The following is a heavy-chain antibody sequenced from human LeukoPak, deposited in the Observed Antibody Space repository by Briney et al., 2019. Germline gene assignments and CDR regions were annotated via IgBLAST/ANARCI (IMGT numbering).Heavy chain of an antibody. D-gene: IGHD7-27*01. CDR2: IYTDGRT. Sequence: LPGGSLRLSCAASGFTVSRHYMSWFRQAPGKGLEWVSAIYTDGRTFHADAAKGRFTVSRDNPKNTLYLQMNSLRAEDTAVYYCATLWGGLGDIWGQGTEVTVSS. CDR3: ATLWGGLGDI. CDR1: GFTVSRHY. J-gene: IGHJ3*02. V-gene: IGHV3-53*01.